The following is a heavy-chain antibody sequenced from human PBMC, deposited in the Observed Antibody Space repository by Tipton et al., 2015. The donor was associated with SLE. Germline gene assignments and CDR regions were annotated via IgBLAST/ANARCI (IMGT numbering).Heavy chain of an antibody. CDR1: GGSIISSSW. V-gene: IGHV4-4*02. CDR3: AREPLY. Sequence: LSLTCAVSGGSIISSSWWSWVRQPPGKGLEWIGYFYFSSSTSYNPSLKSRVTISVDTSKNQFSLKLTSVTAADTAVYYCAREPLYWGQGALVTVSS. CDR2: FYFSSST. J-gene: IGHJ4*02.